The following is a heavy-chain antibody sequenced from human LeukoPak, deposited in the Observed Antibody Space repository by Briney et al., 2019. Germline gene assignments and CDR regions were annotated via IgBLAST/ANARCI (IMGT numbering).Heavy chain of an antibody. CDR3: ARGHIISWYQTPFDC. CDR2: VNPSTGVT. D-gene: IGHD6-13*01. CDR1: EYTFTDFY. V-gene: IGHV1-2*02. Sequence: GASVKVSCKASEYTFTDFYIHWLRQAPGQGLEWMGWVNPSTGVTKYAENFQGRVTLTRDTSISTAYMELSRLTTDDTAVYYCARGHIISWYQTPFDCWGQGTLVTVSS. J-gene: IGHJ4*02.